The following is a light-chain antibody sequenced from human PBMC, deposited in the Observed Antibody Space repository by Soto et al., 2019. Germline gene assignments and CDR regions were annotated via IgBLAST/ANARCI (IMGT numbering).Light chain of an antibody. CDR1: QSVSSY. Sequence: ESVLTQPQATLSLSAGERATLSGRASQSVSSYLAWYQQKPGQAPRTLIYGASSRATGIPDRFSGSGSGTDFTLSISGLEPEDSAVYYCQQYGKSLTFGGGTKVDI. V-gene: IGKV3-20*01. J-gene: IGKJ4*01. CDR2: GAS. CDR3: QQYGKSLT.